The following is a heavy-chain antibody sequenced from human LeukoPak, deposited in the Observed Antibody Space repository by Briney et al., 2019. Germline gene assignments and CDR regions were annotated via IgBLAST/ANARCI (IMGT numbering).Heavy chain of an antibody. J-gene: IGHJ3*02. V-gene: IGHV1-18*01. CDR2: ISAYNGNR. CDR3: AREEAYCGGDCYSFAFDI. D-gene: IGHD2-21*02. Sequence: ASVKVSCKXSGYTFSSYGISWVRQAPGQGLEWMGWISAYNGNRNYSQKLQGRVTMTTDTSTSTAYMELRSLRSDDTAVYYCAREEAYCGGDCYSFAFDIWGQGTMVTVSP. CDR1: GYTFSSYG.